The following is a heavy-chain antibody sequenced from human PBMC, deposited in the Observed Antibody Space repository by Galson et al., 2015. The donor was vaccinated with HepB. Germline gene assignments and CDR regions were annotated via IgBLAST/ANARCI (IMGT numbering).Heavy chain of an antibody. CDR3: ARLRGHDAYIGVYGMDV. D-gene: IGHD5-24*01. Sequence: QSGAEVKKPGESLRISCKGSGYSFTNYWISWVRQMPGKGLEWMGRVDPSDSYSDYSPSFQGHVSISVDKSISTAYLQWSSLKASDTAIYYCARLRGHDAYIGVYGMDV. V-gene: IGHV5-10-1*01. CDR2: VDPSDSYS. CDR1: GYSFTNYW. J-gene: IGHJ6*01.